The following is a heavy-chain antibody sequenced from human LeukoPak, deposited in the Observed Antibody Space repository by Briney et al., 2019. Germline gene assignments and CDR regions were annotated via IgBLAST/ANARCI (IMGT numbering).Heavy chain of an antibody. D-gene: IGHD3-10*01. V-gene: IGHV3-23*01. CDR3: ANHQRNILLWFGEL. CDR1: RFTFTTYA. CDR2: ISGSGHIT. Sequence: GESLKISCAASRFTFTTYAMSWVRQTPGKGLEWVSTISGSGHITDYADSVKGRFTISRDNSKNTLYLQMNSLRAEDTAVYYCANHQRNILLWFGELWGQGTLVTVSS. J-gene: IGHJ4*02.